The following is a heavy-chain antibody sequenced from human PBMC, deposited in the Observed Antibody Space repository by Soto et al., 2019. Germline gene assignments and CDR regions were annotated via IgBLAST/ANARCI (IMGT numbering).Heavy chain of an antibody. D-gene: IGHD1-26*01. V-gene: IGHV1-2*04. CDR3: AREFRSDGGNYFDY. CDR1: GYTFTGYY. J-gene: IGHJ4*02. CDR2: INTNSGDT. Sequence: QVQLVQSGAEVKKPGASVKVSCKASGYTFTGYYMHWVRQAPGQGLEWMGWINTNSGDTNYAQKFQGWVTMTRDTSISTAYMELSRLRSDDTAVYYCAREFRSDGGNYFDYWGQGTLVTVSS.